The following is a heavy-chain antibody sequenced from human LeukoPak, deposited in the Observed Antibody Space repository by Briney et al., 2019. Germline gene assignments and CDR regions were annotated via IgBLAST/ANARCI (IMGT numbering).Heavy chain of an antibody. CDR1: GGSISSGGYS. J-gene: IGHJ4*02. V-gene: IGHV4-30-2*01. Sequence: SETLSLTCAVSGGSISSGGYSWSWIRQPPGTGLEWIGYIYHSGSTYYNPSLKSRVTISVDRSKNQFSLKLCSVTAADTAVYYCARGRNGGRYFDYWGQGTLVTVSS. CDR2: IYHSGST. CDR3: ARGRNGGRYFDY. D-gene: IGHD3-10*01.